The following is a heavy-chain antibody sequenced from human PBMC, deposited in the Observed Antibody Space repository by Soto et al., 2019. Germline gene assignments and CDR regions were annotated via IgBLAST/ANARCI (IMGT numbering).Heavy chain of an antibody. CDR1: GFTFSSYG. CDR3: AKESGYSYGPGFDY. D-gene: IGHD5-18*01. J-gene: IGHJ4*02. CDR2: ISYDGSNK. V-gene: IGHV3-30*18. Sequence: GGSLRLSCAASGFTFSSYGMHWVRQAPGKGLEWVAVISYDGSNKYYADSVKGRFTISRDNSKNTLNLQMNSLRAEDTAVYYCAKESGYSYGPGFDYWGQGTLVTVSS.